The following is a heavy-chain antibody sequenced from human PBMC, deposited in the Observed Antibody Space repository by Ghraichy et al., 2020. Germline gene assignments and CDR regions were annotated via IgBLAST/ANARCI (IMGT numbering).Heavy chain of an antibody. CDR1: GYTFTSYY. Sequence: ASVKVSCKASGYTFTSYYMHWVRQAPGQGLEWMGIINPSGGSTSYAQKFQGRVTMTRDTSTSTVYMELSRLRSEDTAVYYCARSQGDYYGSGSYHIHFWGQVGRYYFDYWGQGTLVTVSS. D-gene: IGHD3-10*01. CDR2: INPSGGST. V-gene: IGHV1-46*01. CDR3: ARSQGDYYGSGSYHIHFWGQVGRYYFDY. J-gene: IGHJ4*02.